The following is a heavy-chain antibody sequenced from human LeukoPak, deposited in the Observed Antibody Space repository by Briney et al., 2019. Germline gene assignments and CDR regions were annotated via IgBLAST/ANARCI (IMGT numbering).Heavy chain of an antibody. D-gene: IGHD7-27*01. CDR1: GYTFTSYA. V-gene: IGHV7-4-1*02. CDR3: ARMGNPIFYYYMDV. Sequence: ASVKVSCKASGYTFTSYAMNWERQAPGQGLEWMGWINTNTGNPTYAQGFTGRFVFSLDTSVSTAYLQISSLKAEDTAVYYCARMGNPIFYYYMDVWGEGTTVTVSS. J-gene: IGHJ6*03. CDR2: INTNTGNP.